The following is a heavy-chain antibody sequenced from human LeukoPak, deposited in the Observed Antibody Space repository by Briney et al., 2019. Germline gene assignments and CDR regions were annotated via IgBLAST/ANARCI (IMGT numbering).Heavy chain of an antibody. CDR2: INPNSGGT. J-gene: IGHJ5*02. Sequence: EASVKVSCKASGYTFTGYYMHWVRQAPGQGLEWMGWINPNSGGTNYAQKFQGRVTMTRDTSISTAYMELSRLRSDDTAVYYCASETNYYDSSGYYLWGQGTLVTVSS. D-gene: IGHD3-22*01. V-gene: IGHV1-2*02. CDR3: ASETNYYDSSGYYL. CDR1: GYTFTGYY.